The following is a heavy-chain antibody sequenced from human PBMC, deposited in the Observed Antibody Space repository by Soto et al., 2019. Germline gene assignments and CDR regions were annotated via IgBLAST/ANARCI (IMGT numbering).Heavy chain of an antibody. CDR2: IIPIFGTA. J-gene: IGHJ1*01. Sequence: SVKVSCKASGGTFSSYAISWVRQAPGQGLEWMGGIIPIFGTANYAQKFQGRVTITADKSTSTAYMELSSLRSEDTAVYYCARTMYYYDSSGYSQYFQHWGQGTLVTVS. V-gene: IGHV1-69*06. D-gene: IGHD3-22*01. CDR1: GGTFSSYA. CDR3: ARTMYYYDSSGYSQYFQH.